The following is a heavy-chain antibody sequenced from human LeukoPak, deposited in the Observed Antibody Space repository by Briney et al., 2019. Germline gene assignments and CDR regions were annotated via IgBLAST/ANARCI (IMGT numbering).Heavy chain of an antibody. CDR1: GGSISSYY. J-gene: IGHJ6*03. CDR2: IYTSGST. CDR3: ARHRGYYHGSGSNYYYYMDV. Sequence: SETLSLTCTGSGGSISSYYWSWIRQPAGKGLEWIGRIYTSGSTNYNPSLKSRVTRSLDTSKNLFSLKLSSVTAADTAVYYCARHRGYYHGSGSNYYYYMDVWGKGTTVTVSS. D-gene: IGHD3-10*01. V-gene: IGHV4-4*07.